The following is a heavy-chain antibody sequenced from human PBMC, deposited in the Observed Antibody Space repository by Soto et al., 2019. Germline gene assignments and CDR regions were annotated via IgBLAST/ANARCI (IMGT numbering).Heavy chain of an antibody. V-gene: IGHV3-13*01. Sequence: GGSLRLSCAASGFTFSSYDMHWVRQATGKGLEWVSGIGTAGDTYYPGSVKGRFTISRDNAENSLYLQMNSLRDEDTAVYYCARDGVRVGAKLGAFDIWGQGTMVTV. D-gene: IGHD1-26*01. J-gene: IGHJ3*02. CDR3: ARDGVRVGAKLGAFDI. CDR2: IGTAGDT. CDR1: GFTFSSYD.